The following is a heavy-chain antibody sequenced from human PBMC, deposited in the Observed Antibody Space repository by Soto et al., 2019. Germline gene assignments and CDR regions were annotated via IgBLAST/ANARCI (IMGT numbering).Heavy chain of an antibody. CDR3: ARVVIIITPSWFDP. Sequence: SETLSLTCTVSGGSISSSSYYWGWIRQPPGKGLEWIGSIYYSGSTYYNPSLKSRVTISVDTSKNQFSLKLSSVTAADTAVYYCARVVIIITPSWFDPWGQGTLVTVSS. CDR1: GGSISSSSYY. J-gene: IGHJ5*02. D-gene: IGHD3-3*01. V-gene: IGHV4-39*01. CDR2: IYYSGST.